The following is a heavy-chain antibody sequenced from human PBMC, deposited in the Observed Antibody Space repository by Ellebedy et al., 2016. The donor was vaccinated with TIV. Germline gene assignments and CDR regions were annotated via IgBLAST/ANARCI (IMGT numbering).Heavy chain of an antibody. CDR1: GFTVSSNY. J-gene: IGHJ6*02. CDR3: ARDPGYYYYGMDV. V-gene: IGHV3-66*01. CDR2: IYSGGST. Sequence: GGSLRLSCAASGFTVSSNYMTWVRQAPGKGLEWVSVIYSGGSTYYADSVKGRFTISRDNSKNTVFLQMNRLRAEDTAVYYCARDPGYYYYGMDVWGQGTTVTVSS.